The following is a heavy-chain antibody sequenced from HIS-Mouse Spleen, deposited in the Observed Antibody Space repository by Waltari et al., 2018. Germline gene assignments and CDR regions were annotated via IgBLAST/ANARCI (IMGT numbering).Heavy chain of an antibody. Sequence: QLQLQESGPGLVKPSETLSLTCPVSDGSLSSSSYYWGWSRQPPGKGLEWIGSIYYSGSTYYNPSLKSRVTISVDTSKNQFSLKLSSVTAADTAVYYCARDRELYFDYWGQGTLVTVSS. J-gene: IGHJ4*02. CDR1: DGSLSSSSYY. CDR3: ARDRELYFDY. V-gene: IGHV4-39*07. D-gene: IGHD1-26*01. CDR2: IYYSGST.